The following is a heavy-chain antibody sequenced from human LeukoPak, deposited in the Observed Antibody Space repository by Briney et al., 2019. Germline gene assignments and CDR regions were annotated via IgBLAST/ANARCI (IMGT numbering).Heavy chain of an antibody. CDR2: INPNSGGT. V-gene: IGHV1-2*02. Sequence: ASVKVSCKASGYTFTGYYMHWVRQAPGQGLEWMGWINPNSGGTNYAQKFQGRVTMTRDTSISTAYMELSRLRSDDTAVYYCAREGSGGWYKSGMYYFDSGGQEPLLPVP. CDR3: AREGSGGWYKSGMYYFDS. J-gene: IGHJ4*02. D-gene: IGHD6-19*01. CDR1: GYTFTGYY.